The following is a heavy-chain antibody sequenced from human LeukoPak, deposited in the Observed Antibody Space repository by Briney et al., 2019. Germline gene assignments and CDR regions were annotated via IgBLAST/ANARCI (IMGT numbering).Heavy chain of an antibody. D-gene: IGHD5-24*01. Sequence: GGSLRLSCAASGINFTSHAMSWVRQAPGKGLERVSLISGSGGHTFYGDSVEGRFTISRDNSKDTFYLQMNSLRAEDTAVYYCAKGGAATMRDGYNYYYYYMEVWGRGTTVTVSS. V-gene: IGHV3-23*01. J-gene: IGHJ6*03. CDR3: AKGGAATMRDGYNYYYYYMEV. CDR2: ISGSGGHT. CDR1: GINFTSHA.